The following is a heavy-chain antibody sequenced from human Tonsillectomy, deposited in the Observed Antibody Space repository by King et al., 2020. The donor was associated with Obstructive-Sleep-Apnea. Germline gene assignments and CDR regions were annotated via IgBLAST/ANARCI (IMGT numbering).Heavy chain of an antibody. V-gene: IGHV4-39*07. Sequence: LQLQESGPGLVKPSETLSLTCSVSGGSISSSSYYWGWIRQPPGKGLGWIGTIYYSGSTYYNPSLLSRVTISVDTSKNQVSLKLSSVTAADTAVYYCARVGLTIFGVVYGLDVWGQGTTVTVSS. CDR1: GGSISSSSYY. CDR3: ARVGLTIFGVVYGLDV. D-gene: IGHD3-3*01. J-gene: IGHJ6*02. CDR2: IYYSGST.